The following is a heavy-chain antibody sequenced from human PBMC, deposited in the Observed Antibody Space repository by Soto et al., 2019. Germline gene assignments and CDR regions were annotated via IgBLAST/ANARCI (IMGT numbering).Heavy chain of an antibody. V-gene: IGHV3-33*01. CDR3: TREGPETGTCAFDV. D-gene: IGHD3-9*01. CDR1: GFTFDNYG. CDR2: VWANGRNK. J-gene: IGHJ3*01. Sequence: QMQLVQSGGGVVQPGGSLTLSCAASGFTFDNYGMHWVRQAPGKGLEWVSLVWANGRNKNYADSVKGRFTISRDNSRDTLDLQMNSLTADDTAVYYCTREGPETGTCAFDVWGQGTMVTVSS.